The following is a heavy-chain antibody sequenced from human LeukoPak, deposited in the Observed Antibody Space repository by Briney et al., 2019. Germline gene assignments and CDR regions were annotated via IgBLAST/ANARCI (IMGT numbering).Heavy chain of an antibody. CDR3: ARLFRDVTTFDY. CDR2: IKQDGSQI. V-gene: IGHV3-7*01. D-gene: IGHD1-1*01. CDR1: GFTSGSSW. Sequence: GGSLRLSCTAYGFTSGSSWMSWVRQAPGRGLEWVARIKQDGSQIYYVDSVKGRFTISRDNAKNSLYLQMNSLRAEDTAVYYCARLFRDVTTFDYWGQGTLVTVSS. J-gene: IGHJ4*02.